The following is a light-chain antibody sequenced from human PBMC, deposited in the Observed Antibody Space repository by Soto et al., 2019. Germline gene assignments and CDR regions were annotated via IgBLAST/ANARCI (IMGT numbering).Light chain of an antibody. V-gene: IGKV1-27*01. CDR2: AAS. CDR3: QKYNFSPFT. J-gene: IGKJ3*01. Sequence: DIQMTQSPSSLSASIGDRVTISCRASQGIGDSLAWFQQRPGKPPKVLIHAASTLYSGVPSRFSSSGSGTNFTLTISSMRHEDFAVYFCQKYNFSPFTFGPGTRVYIK. CDR1: QGIGDS.